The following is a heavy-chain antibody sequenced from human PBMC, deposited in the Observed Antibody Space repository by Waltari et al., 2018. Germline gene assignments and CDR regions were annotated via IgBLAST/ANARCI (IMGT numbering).Heavy chain of an antibody. J-gene: IGHJ6*03. V-gene: IGHV1-69*14. CDR2: IIPTVGTT. CDR1: GGSFDSYG. CDR3: AGGYYESSGFSFYYFYHMDV. D-gene: IGHD3-22*01. Sequence: QVQLVQSGAEVKKPGSSVTVSCKASGGSFDSYGISWVRQAPGQGLEWMGGIIPTVGTTNYAQKFQGRVTINADKSTSTAYMHLTSLRSEDAAVYYCAGGYYESSGFSFYYFYHMDVWGKGTTVTVSS.